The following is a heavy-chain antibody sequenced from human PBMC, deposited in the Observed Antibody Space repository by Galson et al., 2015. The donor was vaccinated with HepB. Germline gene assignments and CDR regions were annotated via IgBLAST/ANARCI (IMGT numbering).Heavy chain of an antibody. D-gene: IGHD2-21*01. CDR3: ARDLYSPDLTPLDY. J-gene: IGHJ4*02. V-gene: IGHV1-18*01. CDR1: GYIFTRYG. CDR2: ISAFTGST. Sequence: SVKVSCKASGYIFTRYGFSWVRQTPGQGLEWMGWISAFTGSTMYAQKFHDRVTLTTDKSTRTGYMELRGLKYDDTAVYYCARDLYSPDLTPLDYWGQGTLVTV.